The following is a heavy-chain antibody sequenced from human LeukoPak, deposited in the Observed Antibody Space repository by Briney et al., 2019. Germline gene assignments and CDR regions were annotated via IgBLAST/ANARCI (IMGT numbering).Heavy chain of an antibody. V-gene: IGHV3-30*02. CDR1: GFTFSSYG. J-gene: IGHJ4*02. Sequence: GGSLRLSCAAPGFTFSSYGMHWVRQAPGKGLEWVAFIRYDGSNKYYADSVKGRFTISRDNSKNTLYLQMSSLRAEDTAVYYCASNYFDSSGYYWGFDYWGQGTLVTVSS. CDR2: IRYDGSNK. D-gene: IGHD3-22*01. CDR3: ASNYFDSSGYYWGFDY.